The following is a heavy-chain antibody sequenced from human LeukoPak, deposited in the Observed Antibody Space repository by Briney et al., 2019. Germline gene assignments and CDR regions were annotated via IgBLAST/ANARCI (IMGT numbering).Heavy chain of an antibody. Sequence: SETLSLTCTVSGGSISSGGYYWSWIRQHPGKGLEWIGYIYYSGSTYYNPSLKSRVTISVYTSKNQFSLKLSSVTAADTAVYYCARDDTLSSGYYLWGQGTLVTVSS. J-gene: IGHJ4*02. V-gene: IGHV4-31*03. CDR1: GGSISSGGYY. D-gene: IGHD3-22*01. CDR3: ARDDTLSSGYYL. CDR2: IYYSGST.